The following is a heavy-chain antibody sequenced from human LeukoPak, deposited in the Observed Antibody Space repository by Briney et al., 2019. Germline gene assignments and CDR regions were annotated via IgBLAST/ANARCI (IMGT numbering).Heavy chain of an antibody. J-gene: IGHJ4*02. CDR2: IYYSGST. CDR1: GGSISSTNYY. CDR3: ARRYNWNDRWD. D-gene: IGHD1-1*01. V-gene: IGHV4-39*07. Sequence: SETLSLTCTVSGGSISSTNYYWGWIRQPPGKGLEWIGSIYYSGSTYYNPSLKSRLTISLDTSKNQFSLRLSSVTTADTAFYYCARRYNWNDRWDWGQGTLVTVSP.